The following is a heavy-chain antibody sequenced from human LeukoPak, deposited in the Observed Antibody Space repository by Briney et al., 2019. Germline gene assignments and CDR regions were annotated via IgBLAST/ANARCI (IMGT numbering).Heavy chain of an antibody. V-gene: IGHV1-18*01. Sequence: GASVKVSCKASGGTFSSYAISWVRQAPGQGLEWMGWISAYNGNTNYAQKLQGRVTMTTDTSTSTAYMELRSLRSDDTAVYYCARDLTNYRITMVRGVTFFDYWGQGTLVTVSS. J-gene: IGHJ4*02. CDR2: ISAYNGNT. CDR3: ARDLTNYRITMVRGVTFFDY. D-gene: IGHD3-10*01. CDR1: GGTFSSYA.